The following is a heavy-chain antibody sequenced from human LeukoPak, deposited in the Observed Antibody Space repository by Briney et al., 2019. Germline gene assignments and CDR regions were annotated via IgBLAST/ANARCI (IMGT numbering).Heavy chain of an antibody. D-gene: IGHD3-22*01. Sequence: GGSPRLSCAASGFTFSSYSMNWVRQAPGKGLEWVSSISSSSSYIYYADSVKGRFTISRDNAKNSLYLQMNSLRAEDTAVYYCARGYDSSGYEYYFDYWGQGTLVTVSS. CDR2: ISSSSSYI. J-gene: IGHJ4*02. CDR3: ARGYDSSGYEYYFDY. CDR1: GFTFSSYS. V-gene: IGHV3-21*01.